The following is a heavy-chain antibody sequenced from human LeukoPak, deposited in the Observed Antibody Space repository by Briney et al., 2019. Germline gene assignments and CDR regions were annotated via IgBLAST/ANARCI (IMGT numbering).Heavy chain of an antibody. CDR1: GGSLSSYY. V-gene: IGHV4-59*08. CDR2: IYYTGST. D-gene: IGHD3-10*01. CDR3: ARLRSYASGTYYNDY. J-gene: IGHJ4*02. Sequence: SETLSLTCTVSGGSLSSYYWSWIRQPPGKGLEWIGYIYYTGSTNYSPSLKSRVTISVDTSKNQFSLKLSSVTAADTAVYYCARLRSYASGTYYNDYWGQGTLVTVSS.